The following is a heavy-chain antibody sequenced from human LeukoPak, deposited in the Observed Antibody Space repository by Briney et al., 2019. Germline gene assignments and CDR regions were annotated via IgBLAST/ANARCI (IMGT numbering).Heavy chain of an antibody. Sequence: SETLSLTCTVPGGSISSYYWSWIRQPPGKGLEWIGYIYYSGSTNYNPSLKSRVTISVDTSKNQFSLKLSSVTAADTAVYYCARAYYDFWSGYSGYYGMDVWGQGTTVTVSS. J-gene: IGHJ6*02. CDR3: ARAYYDFWSGYSGYYGMDV. D-gene: IGHD3-3*01. V-gene: IGHV4-59*01. CDR2: IYYSGST. CDR1: GGSISSYY.